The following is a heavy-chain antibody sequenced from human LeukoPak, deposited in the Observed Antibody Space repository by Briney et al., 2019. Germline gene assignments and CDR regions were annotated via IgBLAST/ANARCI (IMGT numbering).Heavy chain of an antibody. CDR1: GFNFSNYD. V-gene: IGHV3-30*02. Sequence: GGSLRFSCAASGFNFSNYDMHWVRQAPGKGLEWVAFIRYDGSDKYYADSVKGRFTISRDNSKNTLYVQMNSLRNEDTAVYYCAKGDTSWGQGTLVTVSS. CDR3: AKGDTS. J-gene: IGHJ5*02. D-gene: IGHD2-21*02. CDR2: IRYDGSDK.